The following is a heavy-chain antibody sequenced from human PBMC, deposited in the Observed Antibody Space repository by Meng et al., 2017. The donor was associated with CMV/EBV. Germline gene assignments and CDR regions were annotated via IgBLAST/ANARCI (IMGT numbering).Heavy chain of an antibody. CDR2: ISGSGGST. J-gene: IGHJ4*02. CDR1: GSTFSSDA. Sequence: GGSLSPSCAVSGSTFSSDAMSWVRQAPGKGLEWVSAISGSGGSTYYADSVKGRFTISRDNSKNTLYLQMNSLSAEDTAVYYCAKPIVVVPAALESGFDYWGKGTLVTVSS. CDR3: AKPIVVVPAALESGFDY. D-gene: IGHD2-2*01. V-gene: IGHV3-23*01.